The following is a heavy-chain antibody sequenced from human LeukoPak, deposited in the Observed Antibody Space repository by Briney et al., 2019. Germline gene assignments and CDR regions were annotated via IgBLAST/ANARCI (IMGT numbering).Heavy chain of an antibody. CDR2: IYYSGNT. D-gene: IGHD5-18*01. V-gene: IGHV4-59*12. CDR3: ARDLVDTAMGYYYYYYGMDV. CDR1: GGSISSYY. J-gene: IGHJ6*02. Sequence: SETLSLTCTVSGGSISSYYWSWIRQPPGKGLGWIGYIYYSGNTNYNPSLKSRVTISVDTSKNQFSLKLSSVTAADTAVYYCARDLVDTAMGYYYYYYGMDVWGQGTTVTVSS.